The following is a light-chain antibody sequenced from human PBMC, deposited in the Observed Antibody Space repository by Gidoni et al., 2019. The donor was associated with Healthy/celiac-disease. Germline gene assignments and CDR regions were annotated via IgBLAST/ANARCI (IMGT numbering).Light chain of an antibody. Sequence: DIQMTQSPSSLSASVGDRVTITCRASQSISSYLNLYQQKPGKAPKLLIYAASSLQSGVPSRFSGSGSGTDFTLTISSLQPEDFATYYCQQSYSIPFTFGPGTKVDI. CDR1: QSISSY. CDR2: AAS. J-gene: IGKJ3*01. CDR3: QQSYSIPFT. V-gene: IGKV1-39*01.